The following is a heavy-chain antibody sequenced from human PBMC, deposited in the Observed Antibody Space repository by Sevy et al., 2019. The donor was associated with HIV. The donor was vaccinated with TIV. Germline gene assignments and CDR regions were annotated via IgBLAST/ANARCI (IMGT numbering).Heavy chain of an antibody. CDR1: GYTFPAFS. Sequence: GGSLRVSCTASGYTFPAFSFNWVRQAPGKGLEWLSYISTGTDHIYYADSAKGRFTISRDDAKNSVYLEMKSLRDQDTALYYCVRRGVDAYNVYFDLWGQGTLVTVSS. D-gene: IGHD3-10*01. CDR2: ISTGTDHI. J-gene: IGHJ4*02. CDR3: VRRGVDAYNVYFDL. V-gene: IGHV3-21*05.